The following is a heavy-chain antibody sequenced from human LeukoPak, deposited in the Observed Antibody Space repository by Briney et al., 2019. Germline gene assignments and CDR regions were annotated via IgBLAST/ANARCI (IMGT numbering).Heavy chain of an antibody. D-gene: IGHD3-16*02. J-gene: IGHJ4*02. CDR2: INHSGRT. CDR1: GGSFSGYY. CDR3: ARGASASGAYYDYVWGSYRYSLIYDY. V-gene: IGHV4-34*01. Sequence: SETLSLTCAVYGGSFSGYYWSWIRQPPGKGREWIGEINHSGRTKYNPSLKSRVTISVDTSKNQFSLKLSSVTAADTAVYYCARGASASGAYYDYVWGSYRYSLIYDYWGQGTLVTVSS.